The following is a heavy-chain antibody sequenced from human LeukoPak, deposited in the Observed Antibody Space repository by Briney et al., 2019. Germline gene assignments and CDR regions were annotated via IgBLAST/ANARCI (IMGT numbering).Heavy chain of an antibody. CDR3: ARVLGFGSPPAY. V-gene: IGHV3-30*04. CDR2: ISFDGSDK. Sequence: GGSLRLSCAASGFTFNSSPMHWVRQAPGKGLEWVGLISFDGSDKSYADSVEGRFTISRGNSKNTLYLQMNSLSAEDTAVYYCARVLGFGSPPAYWGQGTLVSVSS. CDR1: GFTFNSSP. D-gene: IGHD3-10*01. J-gene: IGHJ4*02.